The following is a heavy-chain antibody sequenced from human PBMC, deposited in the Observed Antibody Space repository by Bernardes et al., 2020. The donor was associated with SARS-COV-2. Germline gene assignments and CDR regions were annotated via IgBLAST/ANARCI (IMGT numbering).Heavy chain of an antibody. CDR3: ASAGSFDLYYYYGMDV. CDR1: GFTFSRYW. D-gene: IGHD3-10*01. CDR2: INSDGSTT. Sequence: GSLRLSCAASGFTFSRYWMHWVRQVPGNGLVWVSRINSDGSTTNYADSVKGRFTISRDNAKNTLYLQMNSLRAEDTAVYYCASAGSFDLYYYYGMDVWGQGTTVTVSS. V-gene: IGHV3-74*01. J-gene: IGHJ6*02.